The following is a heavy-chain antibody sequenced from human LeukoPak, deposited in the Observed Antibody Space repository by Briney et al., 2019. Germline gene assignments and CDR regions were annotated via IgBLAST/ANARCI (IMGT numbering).Heavy chain of an antibody. Sequence: SETLSLTCTVSSGSIHSSSFYWDWIRQPPGKGLEWIGSIYYSGNTYSNPSLKSRVTISIDTSKNQFSLKLRSVTAADTACYYCARIPVIEPRRPNYYDYWGQGTLVTVSS. CDR2: IYYSGNT. V-gene: IGHV4-39*01. D-gene: IGHD6-6*01. CDR3: ARIPVIEPRRPNYYDY. CDR1: SGSIHSSSFY. J-gene: IGHJ4*02.